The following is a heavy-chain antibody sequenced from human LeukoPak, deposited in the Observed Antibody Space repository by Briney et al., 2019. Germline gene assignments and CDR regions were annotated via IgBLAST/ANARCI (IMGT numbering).Heavy chain of an antibody. V-gene: IGHV3-11*04. CDR2: ISTSGTTI. J-gene: IGHJ4*02. D-gene: IGHD1-26*01. Sequence: KTGGSLRPSCAVSGFTFGDYYMRWISPTPRNWLEWVSYISTSGTTIHYADTVKGRFTISRDNAKHTLYLQMNSLRAEDTAVYYCARVRGSYCSDHWGQGILVIVSS. CDR3: ARVRGSYCSDH. CDR1: GFTFGDYY.